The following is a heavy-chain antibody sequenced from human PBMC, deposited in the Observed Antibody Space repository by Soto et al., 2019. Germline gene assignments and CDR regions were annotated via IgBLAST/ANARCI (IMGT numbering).Heavy chain of an antibody. CDR1: GFTFSSYA. D-gene: IGHD6-13*01. Sequence: GGSLRLSCAASGFTFSSYAMSWVRQTPGKGLEWVSAISGSGGSTYYADSVKGRFTISRDNSKNTLYLQMNSLRAEDTAVYYCARLGPGYSCSWAIIYGMDVWGQGTTVTVSS. V-gene: IGHV3-23*01. CDR2: ISGSGGST. J-gene: IGHJ6*02. CDR3: ARLGPGYSCSWAIIYGMDV.